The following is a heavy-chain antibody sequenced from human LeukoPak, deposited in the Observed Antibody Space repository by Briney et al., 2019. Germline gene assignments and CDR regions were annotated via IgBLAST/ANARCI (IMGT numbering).Heavy chain of an antibody. CDR3: ARSHSGSYYVAPDY. J-gene: IGHJ4*02. CDR2: IYHSGST. Sequence: SETLSLTCAVSGGSISSSNWWSWVRQPPGKGLEWIGEIYHSGSTNYNPSLKSRVTISVDKSKNQFSLKLSSVTAADTAAYYCARSHSGSYYVAPDYWGQGTLVTVSS. V-gene: IGHV4-4*02. D-gene: IGHD1-26*01. CDR1: GGSISSSNW.